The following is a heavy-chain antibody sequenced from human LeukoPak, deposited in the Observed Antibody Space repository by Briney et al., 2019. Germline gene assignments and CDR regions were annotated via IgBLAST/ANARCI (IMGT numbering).Heavy chain of an antibody. CDR1: GYTFPAYY. J-gene: IGHJ5*02. D-gene: IGHD6-13*01. V-gene: IGHV1-2*02. CDR2: MNPKSGDT. CDR3: ARSFNSSWNNWFNP. Sequence: ASVKVSCKASGYTFPAYYIHWVRQAPGQGLEWMGWMNPKSGDTTYAQKFQGRVSMTRDTSITTAYMELRRVTSDDTAVNFCARSFNSSWNNWFNPWGQGTLVTVSS.